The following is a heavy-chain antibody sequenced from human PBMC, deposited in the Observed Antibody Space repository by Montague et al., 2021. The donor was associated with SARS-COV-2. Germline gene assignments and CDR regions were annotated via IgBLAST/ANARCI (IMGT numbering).Heavy chain of an antibody. CDR1: GFTFGDYG. CDR3: ARDLEWFGELVDAFDI. V-gene: IGHV3-20*04. Sequence: FRSLSWAASGFTFGDYGMSWFRQAPGKGLEWVSGINWNGGSTGYSDSVKGRFTISRDNAKNSLYLQMNSLRAEDTALYYCARDLEWFGELVDAFDIWGQGTMVTVSS. CDR2: INWNGGST. D-gene: IGHD3-10*01. J-gene: IGHJ3*02.